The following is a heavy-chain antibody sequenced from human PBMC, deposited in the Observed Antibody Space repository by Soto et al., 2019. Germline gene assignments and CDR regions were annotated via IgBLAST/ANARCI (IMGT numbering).Heavy chain of an antibody. CDR2: ISAYNGNT. CDR3: ARESYYDGSGRYLLGWDHHYFDY. J-gene: IGHJ4*02. CDR1: GYTFTSYG. V-gene: IGHV1-18*01. D-gene: IGHD3-10*01. Sequence: QVPLVQSGAEVKKPGASVKVSCKASGYTFTSYGISWVRQAPGQGLEWMGWISAYNGNTNYAQKLQGRATMTTDTSTSTAYMELRSVRSHDTAVYYCARESYYDGSGRYLLGWDHHYFDYWGQGTLVTVSS.